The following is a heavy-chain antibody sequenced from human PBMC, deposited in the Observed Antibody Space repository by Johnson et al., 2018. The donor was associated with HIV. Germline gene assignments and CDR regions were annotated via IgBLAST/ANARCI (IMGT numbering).Heavy chain of an antibody. V-gene: IGHV3-30*04. Sequence: QVQLVESGGGVVQPGRSLRLSCAASGFTFSSYAMHWVRQAPGKWLEWVAVISYDGSNKYYADSVKGRFTISRDNSKNTLYLQMNTLRGDDTAVYYCARGGEETAADVFDIWGQGTMVTVSS. CDR2: ISYDGSNK. J-gene: IGHJ3*02. CDR1: GFTFSSYA. D-gene: IGHD6-25*01. CDR3: ARGGEETAADVFDI.